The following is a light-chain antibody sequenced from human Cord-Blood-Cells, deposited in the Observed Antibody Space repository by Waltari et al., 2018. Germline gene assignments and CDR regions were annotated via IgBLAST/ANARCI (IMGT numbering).Light chain of an antibody. CDR2: AAS. V-gene: IGKV1-9*01. Sequence: IQLTQSPSSLSASVGDRVTITCRASQGISSYLAWYQQKPGKAPKLLIYAASTLQSGVPSRFSGSGSGTDFTLTISSLEPEDFAVYYCQQRSNWPPKYTFGQGTKLEIK. CDR3: QQRSNWPPKYT. J-gene: IGKJ2*01. CDR1: QGISSY.